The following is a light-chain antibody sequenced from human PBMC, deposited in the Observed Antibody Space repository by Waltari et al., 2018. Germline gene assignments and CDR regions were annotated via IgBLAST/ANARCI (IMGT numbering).Light chain of an antibody. CDR3: QQYNNRPPYT. Sequence: EIVMTQSLATLSVSSVDRATLSCRASQSVSSNLAWYQQKTGQAPRLLIYGASTRATGSLARFGGSGSGTAFTLTISSLQSEDVAVYYCQQYNNRPPYTFGQGTKLEIK. CDR1: QSVSSN. J-gene: IGKJ2*01. V-gene: IGKV3-15*01. CDR2: GAS.